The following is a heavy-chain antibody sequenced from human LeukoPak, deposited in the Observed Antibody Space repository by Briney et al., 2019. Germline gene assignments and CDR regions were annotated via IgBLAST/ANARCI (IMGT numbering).Heavy chain of an antibody. CDR3: ARDLKYYSYDY. CDR1: GGSISSSSYY. V-gene: IGHV4-39*07. CDR2: IYYSGST. J-gene: IGHJ4*02. Sequence: SETLSLTCTVSGGSISSSSYYWGWIRQPPGKGLEWIGSIYYSGSTYYTPSLKSRVTISVDTSKNQFSLKLSSVTAADTAVYYCARDLKYYSYDYWGQGSLVTVSS. D-gene: IGHD3-10*01.